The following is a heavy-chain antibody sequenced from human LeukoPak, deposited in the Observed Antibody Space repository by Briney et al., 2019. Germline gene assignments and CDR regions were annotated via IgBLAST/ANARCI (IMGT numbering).Heavy chain of an antibody. Sequence: ASVKVSCKASGGTFSSYAISWVRQAPGQGLEWMGGIIPIFGTANYAQKFQGRVTITTDESTSTAYMELSSLRSEDTAVYYCASGSGTGDFWSGYNWFDPWGQGTLVTVSS. J-gene: IGHJ5*02. CDR3: ASGSGTGDFWSGYNWFDP. CDR1: GGTFSSYA. V-gene: IGHV1-69*05. D-gene: IGHD3-3*01. CDR2: IIPIFGTA.